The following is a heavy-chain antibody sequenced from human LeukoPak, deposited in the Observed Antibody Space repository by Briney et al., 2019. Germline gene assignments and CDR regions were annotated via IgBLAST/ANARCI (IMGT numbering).Heavy chain of an antibody. D-gene: IGHD3-22*01. CDR3: ARLDYYDSRGSLWEATEAPAFDY. Sequence: PSETLSLTCTVSGYSISSGYYWGWIRQPPGKGLEWIGSIYYSGSTYYNPSLKSRFTMSVDTSKNQFSLKLSSVTAADTAVYYCARLDYYDSRGSLWEATEAPAFDYWGQGTLVTVSS. CDR1: GYSISSGYY. J-gene: IGHJ4*02. CDR2: IYYSGST. V-gene: IGHV4-38-2*02.